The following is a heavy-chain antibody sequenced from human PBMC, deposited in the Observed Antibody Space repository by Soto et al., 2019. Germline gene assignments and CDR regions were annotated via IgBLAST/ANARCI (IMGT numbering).Heavy chain of an antibody. CDR3: AKAPDYYYYGMDV. Sequence: EVQLLESGGGLVQPGGSLRLSCAASGFTFSSYAMSWVRQAPGKGLEWVSAISGSGGSTYYADSVKGRFTIPRDNSKNTLYLQMNSLRAEDTAVYYCAKAPDYYYYGMDVWGQGTTVTVSS. V-gene: IGHV3-23*01. J-gene: IGHJ6*02. CDR1: GFTFSSYA. CDR2: ISGSGGST.